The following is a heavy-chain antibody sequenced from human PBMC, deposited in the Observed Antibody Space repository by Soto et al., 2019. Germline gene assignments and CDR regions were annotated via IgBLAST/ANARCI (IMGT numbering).Heavy chain of an antibody. Sequence: QVQLVESGGGVVQPGRSLRLSCAASGFTFSSYAMHWVRQAPGKGLEWVAVISYDGSNKYYADSVKGRFTISRDNSKNTLYRPMNSLRAEDTAVDYCARALEYYYDSSDIWGQGTMVTVSS. CDR3: ARALEYYYDSSDI. CDR1: GFTFSSYA. CDR2: ISYDGSNK. D-gene: IGHD3-22*01. J-gene: IGHJ3*02. V-gene: IGHV3-30-3*01.